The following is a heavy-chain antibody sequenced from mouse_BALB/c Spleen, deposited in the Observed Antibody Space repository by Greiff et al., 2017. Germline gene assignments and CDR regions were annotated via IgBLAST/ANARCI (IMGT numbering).Heavy chain of an antibody. CDR2: IDPETGGT. V-gene: IGHV1-15*01. Sequence: QVQLQQSGAELVRPGASVTLSCKASGYTFTDYEMHWVKQTPVHGLEWIGAIDPETGGTAYNQKFKGKATLTADKSSSTAYMELRSLTSEDSAVYYCTRDSSGYHYWGQGTTLTVSS. CDR1: GYTFTDYE. CDR3: TRDSSGYHY. J-gene: IGHJ2*01. D-gene: IGHD3-2*01.